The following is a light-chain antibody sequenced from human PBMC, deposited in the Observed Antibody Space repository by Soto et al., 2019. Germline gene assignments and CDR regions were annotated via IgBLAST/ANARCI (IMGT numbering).Light chain of an antibody. CDR2: DAS. Sequence: EIVLTQSPATLSLSPGERATLSCRASQSIITYLAWYQQKPGQAPRLLIYDASNRATGIPARFSGSGSGTEFTLTISSLEPEDFAVYYCQQRTKWPLTFGGGTKVEIK. CDR3: QQRTKWPLT. V-gene: IGKV3-11*01. CDR1: QSIITY. J-gene: IGKJ4*01.